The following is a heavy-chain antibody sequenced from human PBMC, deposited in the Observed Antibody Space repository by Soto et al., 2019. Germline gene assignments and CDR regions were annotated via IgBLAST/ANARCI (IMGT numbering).Heavy chain of an antibody. CDR2: ISSSGSTI. J-gene: IGHJ2*01. Sequence: GGSLRLSCAASGFTFSSYEMNWVRQAPGKGLEWVSYISSSGSTIYYADSVKGRFTISRDNAKNSLYLQMNSLRAEDTAVYYCARDHRFRGGNSYWYFDLWGRGTLVTVSS. CDR3: ARDHRFRGGNSYWYFDL. V-gene: IGHV3-48*03. D-gene: IGHD3-3*01. CDR1: GFTFSSYE.